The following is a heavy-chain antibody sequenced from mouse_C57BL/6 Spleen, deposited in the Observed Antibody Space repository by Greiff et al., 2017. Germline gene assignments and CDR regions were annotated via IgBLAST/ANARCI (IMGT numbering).Heavy chain of an antibody. CDR2: INPYNGGT. CDR1: GYTFTDYY. V-gene: IGHV1-19*01. J-gene: IGHJ2*01. Sequence: EVKLQESGPVLVKPGASVKMSCKASGYTFTDYYMNWVKQSHGKSLEWIGVINPYNGGTSYNQKFKGKATLTVDKSSSTAYMELNSLTSEDSAVYYCARRYGSSYDYFDYWGQGTTLTVSS. CDR3: ARRYGSSYDYFDY. D-gene: IGHD1-1*01.